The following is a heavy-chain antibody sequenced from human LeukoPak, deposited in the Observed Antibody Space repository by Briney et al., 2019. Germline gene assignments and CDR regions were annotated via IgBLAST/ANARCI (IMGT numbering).Heavy chain of an antibody. V-gene: IGHV3-23*01. J-gene: IGHJ5*02. CDR2: ISYASNT. CDR3: AKGWRSWSFSNWFEP. CDR1: GLAFSSYA. Sequence: GGSLRLSCAASGLAFSSYAMRWVRQAPGKGLEWVSNISYASNTIYAHSVKGRFNISRENSRNTVYLHMNSLRAEDTAVHDCAKGWRSWSFSNWFEPWGQGTLVTVSS. D-gene: IGHD6-13*01.